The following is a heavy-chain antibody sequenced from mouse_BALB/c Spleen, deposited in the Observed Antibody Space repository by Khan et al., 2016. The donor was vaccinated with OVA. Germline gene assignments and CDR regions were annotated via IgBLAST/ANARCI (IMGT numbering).Heavy chain of an antibody. D-gene: IGHD2-2*01. V-gene: IGHV3-2*02. Sequence: EVKLLESGPGLVKPSQSLSLTCTVSDYSITSDYAWNWIRQFPGNKLEWMGYISYSGSTSYHPSLKSRISFTRDTSKNQFFLQLNSVTPEDTATYYCVRSVYYAYAYAMDYWGQGTSVTVSS. J-gene: IGHJ4*01. CDR2: ISYSGST. CDR1: DYSITSDYA. CDR3: VRSVYYAYAYAMDY.